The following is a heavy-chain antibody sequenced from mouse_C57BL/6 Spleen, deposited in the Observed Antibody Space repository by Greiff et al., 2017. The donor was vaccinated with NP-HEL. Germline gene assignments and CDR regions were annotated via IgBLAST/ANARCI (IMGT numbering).Heavy chain of an antibody. D-gene: IGHD2-1*01. CDR2: IDPSDSYT. Sequence: VQLQQPGAELVMPGASVKLSCKASGYTFTSYWMHWVKQRPGQGLEWIGEIDPSDSYTNYNQKFKGKSTLTVDKSSSTAYMQLSSLTSEDSAVYYCARGGNYEGDYWGQGTTLTVSS. J-gene: IGHJ2*01. CDR3: ARGGNYEGDY. CDR1: GYTFTSYW. V-gene: IGHV1-69*01.